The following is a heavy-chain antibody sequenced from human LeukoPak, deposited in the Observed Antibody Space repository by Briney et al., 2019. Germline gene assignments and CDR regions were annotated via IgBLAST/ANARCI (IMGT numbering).Heavy chain of an antibody. V-gene: IGHV1-2*02. CDR3: ARGGDRYYDYVWGSYRPPIVHAFDI. J-gene: IGHJ3*02. D-gene: IGHD3-16*02. CDR2: INPNSGGT. Sequence: ASVKVSCKASGYTFTGYYMHWVRQAPGQGLEWMGWINPNSGGTNYAQKFQGRVNMTRDKSISKAYMELSKLRSDDTAVYYCARGGDRYYDYVWGSYRPPIVHAFDIWGQGTMVTVSS. CDR1: GYTFTGYY.